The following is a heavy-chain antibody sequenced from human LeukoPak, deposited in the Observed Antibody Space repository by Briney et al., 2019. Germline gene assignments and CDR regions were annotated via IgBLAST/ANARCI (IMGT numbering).Heavy chain of an antibody. Sequence: PGGSLRLSCAASGFTVSNYWMHWVRQAPGKGLGWVSRINSVGINTSYADSVKGRFTISRDNAKNTRNLQMNSLRAEDTAVYYCARDIYYYDSSGYYFPGGSDYWGQGTLVTVSS. CDR1: GFTVSNYW. V-gene: IGHV3-74*01. CDR3: ARDIYYYDSSGYYFPGGSDY. J-gene: IGHJ4*02. D-gene: IGHD3-22*01. CDR2: INSVGINT.